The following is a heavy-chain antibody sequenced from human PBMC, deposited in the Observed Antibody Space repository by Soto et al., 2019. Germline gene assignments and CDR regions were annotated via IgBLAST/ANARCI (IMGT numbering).Heavy chain of an antibody. D-gene: IGHD3-3*01. V-gene: IGHV1-2*02. CDR2: INPATGAA. CDR1: GYPVTAYY. CDR3: ARGGGVGVAGSAAFDM. J-gene: IGHJ3*02. Sequence: QLHLVQSGAVVKKPGASVTVSCSASGYPVTAYYMHWVRQAPGRGLEWMGGINPATGAAKYTQTFQGRGSMTGATAESTVFMELRGLTSGDTAVFFCARGGGVGVAGSAAFDMWGQGTLVTVSS.